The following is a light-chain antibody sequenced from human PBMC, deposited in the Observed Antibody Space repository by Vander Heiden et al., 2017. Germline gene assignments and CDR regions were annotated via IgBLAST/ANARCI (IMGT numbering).Light chain of an antibody. CDR1: SSDVGSYNL. V-gene: IGLV2-23*01. Sequence: QSALTQPASVSGSPGQSITISCTGTSSDVGSYNLVSWYQKHPGKAPKLMIYEGSKLPSGVSNRFSGSKSGNTASLTISGLQAEDEADYYCCSYAGNWVFGGGTKLTVL. J-gene: IGLJ3*02. CDR3: CSYAGNWV. CDR2: EGS.